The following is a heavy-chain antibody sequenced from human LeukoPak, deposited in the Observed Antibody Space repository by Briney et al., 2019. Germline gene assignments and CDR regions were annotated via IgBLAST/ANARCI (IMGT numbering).Heavy chain of an antibody. D-gene: IGHD4-17*01. CDR3: AKDPGDYGDYGWYFDL. CDR2: ISWNSGSI. J-gene: IGHJ2*01. Sequence: GRSLRLSCAASGFTFDDYAMHWVRQAPGKGLEWVSGISWNSGSIGYADSVKGRFTISRDNAKNSLYLQMNSLRAEDTALYYCAKDPGDYGDYGWYFDLWGRGTLVTVSS. V-gene: IGHV3-9*01. CDR1: GFTFDDYA.